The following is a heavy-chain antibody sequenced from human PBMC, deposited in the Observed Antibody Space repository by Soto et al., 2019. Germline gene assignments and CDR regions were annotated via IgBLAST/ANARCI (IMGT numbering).Heavy chain of an antibody. CDR3: ARSSYYYDSSGYFFSWFDP. D-gene: IGHD3-22*01. Sequence: SETLSLTCTISGDSIGTRDWSWIRQPPGKGLEWIGYNYYTGSTKYNPSLQSRVTMSVDTSKNQFSLRLSSVTAADTAVYFCARSSYYYDSSGYFFSWFDPWGQGTLVTVSS. CDR2: NYYTGST. CDR1: GDSIGTRD. J-gene: IGHJ5*02. V-gene: IGHV4-59*08.